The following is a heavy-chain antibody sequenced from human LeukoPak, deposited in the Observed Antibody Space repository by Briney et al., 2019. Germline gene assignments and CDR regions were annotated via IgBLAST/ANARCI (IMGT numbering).Heavy chain of an antibody. CDR1: GGSISSGGYF. Sequence: PSETLSLTCTVPGGSISSGGYFWSWIRQHPGKGLEWIGYIYYTGNAYYNPSLRSRVTISVDTSKNQFSLMLSSVTAADTAVYYCARDRRLYYDSSSGYSRGNAFDIWGQGTMVTVSS. CDR2: IYYTGNA. CDR3: ARDRRLYYDSSSGYSRGNAFDI. J-gene: IGHJ3*02. D-gene: IGHD3-3*01. V-gene: IGHV4-31*03.